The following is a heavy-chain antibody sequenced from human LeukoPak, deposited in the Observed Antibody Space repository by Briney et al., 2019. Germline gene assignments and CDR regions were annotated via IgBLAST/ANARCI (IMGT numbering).Heavy chain of an antibody. Sequence: SQTLSLTCTVSGGSISSGDYYWSWIRQPPGKGLEWIGSIYYSGSTYYNPSLKSRVTISVDTSKNQFSLKLSSVTAADTAVYYCASLLGYCSGGSCFFDYWGQGTLVTVSS. CDR2: IYYSGST. V-gene: IGHV4-30-4*01. D-gene: IGHD2-15*01. J-gene: IGHJ4*02. CDR3: ASLLGYCSGGSCFFDY. CDR1: GGSISSGDYY.